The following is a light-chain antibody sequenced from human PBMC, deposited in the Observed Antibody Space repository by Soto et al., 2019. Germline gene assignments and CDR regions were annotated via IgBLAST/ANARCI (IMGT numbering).Light chain of an antibody. V-gene: IGLV1-40*01. CDR3: HSYDTILSGSV. Sequence: QSVLTQPPSVSGAPGQRVTVSCTGSSPNIGSSFDVHWYQHLPGTAPKLLIYGNTNRPSGVPDRFSGSKSGNSASLAITGLQAEDEADYYCHSYDTILSGSVFGGGTKVTVL. CDR1: SPNIGSSFD. CDR2: GNT. J-gene: IGLJ2*01.